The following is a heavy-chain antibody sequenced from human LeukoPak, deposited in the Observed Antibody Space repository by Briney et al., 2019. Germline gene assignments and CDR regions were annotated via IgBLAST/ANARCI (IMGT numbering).Heavy chain of an antibody. CDR3: ARSPHCTITSCQRTMAAFDI. V-gene: IGHV1-3*01. Sequence: GASVKVSCKASGYTFTNYAIHWVRQAPGQSLEWMGWIAAGNGNTKYSQKFQGRVTITRDTSASTAYMELSSLRSEDTAVYFCARSPHCTITSCQRTMAAFDIWGQGTMVTVSS. CDR2: IAAGNGNT. D-gene: IGHD2-2*01. J-gene: IGHJ3*02. CDR1: GYTFTNYA.